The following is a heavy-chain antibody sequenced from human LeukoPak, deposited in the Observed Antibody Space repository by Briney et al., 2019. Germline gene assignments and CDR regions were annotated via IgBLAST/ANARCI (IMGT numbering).Heavy chain of an antibody. CDR3: ARSDSGYANFDY. CDR2: IYYSGST. Sequence: PSETLSLTCTVSGGSISSYYWSWIRQPPGKGLEWIGYIYYSGSTNYNPSLKSRVTISVDTSKNQFSLKLSSVIAADTAVYYCARSDSGYANFDYWGQGTLVTVSS. J-gene: IGHJ4*02. V-gene: IGHV4-59*01. D-gene: IGHD5-12*01. CDR1: GGSISSYY.